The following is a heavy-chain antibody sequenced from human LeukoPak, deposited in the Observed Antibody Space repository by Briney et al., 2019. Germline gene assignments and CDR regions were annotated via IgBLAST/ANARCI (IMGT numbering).Heavy chain of an antibody. J-gene: IGHJ4*02. D-gene: IGHD3-22*01. CDR1: GYTFTIYG. V-gene: IGHV1-18*01. Sequence: ASVKVSCKASGYTFTIYGITWVRQAPGQGLEWMGWISAYNGNTNSAQKLQGRVTMTTDTSTSTAYMELRSLRSDGTAVYYCARGGYYYDSSGYQIDYWGQGTLVTVSS. CDR3: ARGGYYYDSSGYQIDY. CDR2: ISAYNGNT.